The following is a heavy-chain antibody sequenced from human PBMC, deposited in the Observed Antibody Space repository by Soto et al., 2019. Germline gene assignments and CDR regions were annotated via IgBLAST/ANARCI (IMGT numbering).Heavy chain of an antibody. J-gene: IGHJ4*02. CDR3: GARDYGAEGYYFES. CDR1: SGSISSSSSY. Sequence: QLQLQESGPGLVKPSDTLSLTCTVSSGSISSSSSYWGWIRQPPGKGLEWIGNIYYRGNTYYKPSLKSRVTISLDSSKTQFSLRLNSVTTADTAVYYCGARDYGAEGYYFESWGQGTLVTVSS. D-gene: IGHD4-17*01. V-gene: IGHV4-39*01. CDR2: IYYRGNT.